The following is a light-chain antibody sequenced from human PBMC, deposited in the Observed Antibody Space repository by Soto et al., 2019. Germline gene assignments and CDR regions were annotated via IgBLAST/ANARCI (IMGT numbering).Light chain of an antibody. J-gene: IGLJ3*02. CDR2: LEGDGSY. V-gene: IGLV4-60*02. Sequence: HLVLTQSSSASASLGSSVKLTCTLSSGHSSFIIAWHQQQPGKAPRFLMKLEGDGSYDKGSGVPDRFSGSSSGADRYLTISNLQFEDEADYYCETWDDNTWVFGGGTKLTVL. CDR1: SGHSSFI. CDR3: ETWDDNTWV.